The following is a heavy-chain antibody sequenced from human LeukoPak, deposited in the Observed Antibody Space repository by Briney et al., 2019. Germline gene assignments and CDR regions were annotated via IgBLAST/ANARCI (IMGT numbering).Heavy chain of an antibody. CDR1: GYTFIGYY. J-gene: IGHJ4*02. Sequence: ASVKVSCQASGYTFIGYYIHWVRQTPGQGLEWMGWINPNTFGTNYAQNFQGRVTMTSDTSISTAYMEVSRLRSDDTAVYYCARAAAADLANYFDYWGQGTLVTVSS. CDR3: ARAAAADLANYFDY. V-gene: IGHV1-2*02. D-gene: IGHD6-13*01. CDR2: INPNTFGT.